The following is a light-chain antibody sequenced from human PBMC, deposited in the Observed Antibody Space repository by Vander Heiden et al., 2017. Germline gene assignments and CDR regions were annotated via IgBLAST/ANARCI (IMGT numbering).Light chain of an antibody. V-gene: IGKV3-11*01. Sequence: DIVLTQSPATLPFSPGERATLSCRASQSVSNYLAWYQQKPGQAPRLLIYDAFNRATGIPASFSGSGSGPDFTLTISRLEPEDFAVYYCQHRRNWPLTFGGGTRVEMK. CDR3: QHRRNWPLT. CDR1: QSVSNY. CDR2: DAF. J-gene: IGKJ4*01.